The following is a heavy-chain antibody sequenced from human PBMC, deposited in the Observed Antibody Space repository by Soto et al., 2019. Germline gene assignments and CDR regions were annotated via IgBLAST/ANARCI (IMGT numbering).Heavy chain of an antibody. CDR3: WKRGRNWGAFDF. CDR1: GFILNNYA. Sequence: VQLLESGGDLVQPGGSLRLSCVASGFILNNYAMSWVRQAPGKGLEWVSTIGGTDGDSDGVPWYEDSVKGRFTISRDRSANNLFLHKDNLRAEDSGLNFCWKRGRNWGAFDFWGQGTTVVVSS. CDR2: IGGTDGDSDGVP. J-gene: IGHJ3*01. D-gene: IGHD7-27*01. V-gene: IGHV3-23*01.